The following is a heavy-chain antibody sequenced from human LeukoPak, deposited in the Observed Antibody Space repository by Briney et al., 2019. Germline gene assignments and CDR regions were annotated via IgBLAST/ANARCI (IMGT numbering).Heavy chain of an antibody. J-gene: IGHJ4*02. D-gene: IGHD3-3*01. V-gene: IGHV3-23*01. CDR3: AKGDDSWSGYNG. Sequence: PGGSLRLSCAASGFTFSTDAMSWVRQAPGKGLEWVSSSGNRGSTYYTDSVKDRFTIFRDNSKDTLYLEMNGLRAEDTAVYYCAKGDDSWSGYNGWGQGTLVIVSS. CDR2: SGNRGST. CDR1: GFTFSTDA.